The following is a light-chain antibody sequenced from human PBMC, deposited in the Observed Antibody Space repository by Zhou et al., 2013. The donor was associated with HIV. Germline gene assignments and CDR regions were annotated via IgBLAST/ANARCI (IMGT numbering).Light chain of an antibody. V-gene: IGKV1-5*03. Sequence: DIQMTQSPSTLSASVGDRVTITCRASQSISSWLAWYQKKPGKAPKLLIYKASSLQSGVPSRFSGSGSGTEFTLTISSLQPDDFATYYCQQCDSYSYAFGQGTKVEMK. J-gene: IGKJ2*01. CDR2: KAS. CDR3: QQCDSYSYA. CDR1: QSISSW.